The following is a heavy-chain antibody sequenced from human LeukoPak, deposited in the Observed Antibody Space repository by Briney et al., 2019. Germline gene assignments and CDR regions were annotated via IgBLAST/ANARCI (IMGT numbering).Heavy chain of an antibody. J-gene: IGHJ5*02. CDR1: GGSISSGSYY. CDR2: IYTSGST. V-gene: IGHV4-61*02. Sequence: PSETLSLTCTVSGGSISSGSYYWSWIRQPAGKGLEWIGRIYTSGSTNYNPSLKSRVTISVDTSKNQFSLKLSSVTAADTAVYYCALGDPTYNWFDPWGQGTLVTVSS. D-gene: IGHD1-1*01. CDR3: ALGDPTYNWFDP.